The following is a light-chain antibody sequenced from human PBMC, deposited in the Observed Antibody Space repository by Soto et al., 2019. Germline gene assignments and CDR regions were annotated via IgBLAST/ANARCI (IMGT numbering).Light chain of an antibody. J-gene: IGKJ5*01. V-gene: IGKV3-15*01. CDR2: GAS. CDR3: QQYSNWPPPST. CDR1: QSVSSS. Sequence: EIVMTQSPATLSVSPGERATLFCRASQSVSSSLAWYQQKPGQAPRLLIYGASTRVKDVPPRFSGSGSGTEFSLTISSLQSADFAVYYCQQYSNWPPPSTFGQGTRLEIK.